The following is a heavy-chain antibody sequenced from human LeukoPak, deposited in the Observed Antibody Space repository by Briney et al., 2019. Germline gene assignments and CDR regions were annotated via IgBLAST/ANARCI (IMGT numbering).Heavy chain of an antibody. V-gene: IGHV4-38-2*01. Sequence: PSETLSLTCDVPGYSISSGYYWGWIRQSPGKGLEWIGSIYHSGSTYYNPSLKSRLTILVDTSKNQFSLRLSSVTAADTAVYYCARTRGGVVDAFDIWGQGTMVTVSS. J-gene: IGHJ3*02. D-gene: IGHD3-16*01. CDR2: IYHSGST. CDR3: ARTRGGVVDAFDI. CDR1: GYSISSGYY.